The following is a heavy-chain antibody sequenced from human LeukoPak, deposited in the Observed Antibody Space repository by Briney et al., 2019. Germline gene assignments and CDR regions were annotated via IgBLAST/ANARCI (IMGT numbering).Heavy chain of an antibody. CDR2: INPNSGGT. D-gene: IGHD2-15*01. Sequence: ASVKVSGKASGYTFTGYYMHWVRQAPGQGLEWMGWINPNSGGTNYAQKFQGWVTMTRDTSISTAYMELSRLRSDDTAVYYCARELVVATYYYYGMDVWGQGTTVTVSS. V-gene: IGHV1-2*04. CDR3: ARELVVATYYYYGMDV. CDR1: GYTFTGYY. J-gene: IGHJ6*02.